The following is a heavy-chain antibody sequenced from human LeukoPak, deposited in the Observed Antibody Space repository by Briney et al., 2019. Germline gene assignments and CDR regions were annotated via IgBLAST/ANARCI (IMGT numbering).Heavy chain of an antibody. Sequence: GGTLRLSCAASGFTFDDYAMHWVRQAPGKGLEWVSLISWDGGSTYYADSVKGRFTISRDNSKNSLYLQMNSLRAEDTALYYCAKDRDPFGTGYSSSPELTEWGQGTLVTVSS. D-gene: IGHD6-13*01. V-gene: IGHV3-43D*03. CDR1: GFTFDDYA. CDR3: AKDRDPFGTGYSSSPELTE. J-gene: IGHJ4*02. CDR2: ISWDGGST.